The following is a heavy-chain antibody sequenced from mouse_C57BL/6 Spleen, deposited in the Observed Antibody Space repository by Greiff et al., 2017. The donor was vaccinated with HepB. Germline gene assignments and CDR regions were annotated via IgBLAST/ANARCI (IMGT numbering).Heavy chain of an antibody. V-gene: IGHV1-64*01. J-gene: IGHJ3*01. CDR2: IHPNSGST. Sequence: QVQLQQPGAELVKPGASVKLSCKASGYTFTSYWMHWVKQRPGQGLEWIGMIHPNSGSTNYNEKFKSKATLTVDKSSSTAYMQLSSLTSEDSAVYYCARGITTVVAPDAYWGQGTLVTVSA. CDR3: ARGITTVVAPDAY. D-gene: IGHD1-1*01. CDR1: GYTFTSYW.